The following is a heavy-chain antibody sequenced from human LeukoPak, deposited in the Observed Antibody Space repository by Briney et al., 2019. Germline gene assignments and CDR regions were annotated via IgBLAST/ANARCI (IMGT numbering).Heavy chain of an antibody. V-gene: IGHV3-23*01. J-gene: IGHJ6*02. CDR1: GFTFNNYA. CDR2: ISGSGGST. Sequence: GGFLRLSCAASGFTFNNYAMSWVRQAPGKGLEWVSAISGSGGSTYYADSVKGRFTISRDNSKNTLYLQMNSLRAEDTAVYSCAKGESSSWSYYYYGMDVWGQGTTVTVSS. CDR3: AKGESSSWSYYYYGMDV. D-gene: IGHD6-13*01.